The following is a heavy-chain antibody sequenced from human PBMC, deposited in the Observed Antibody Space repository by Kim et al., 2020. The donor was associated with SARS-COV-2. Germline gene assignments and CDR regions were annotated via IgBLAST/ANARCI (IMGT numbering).Heavy chain of an antibody. Sequence: GGSLRLSCAASGFTFSSCDIHWVRQAPGKGLEWVAVISYDGSNKNYADSVKGRFTISRDNSKNTLYLQMNSLRAEDTALYYCARDPCSRLRGLTYTYYGMDVSGQGTTGTVSS. D-gene: IGHD3-10*01. J-gene: IGHJ6*02. CDR1: GFTFSSCD. V-gene: IGHV3-30-3*01. CDR2: ISYDGSNK. CDR3: ARDPCSRLRGLTYTYYGMDV.